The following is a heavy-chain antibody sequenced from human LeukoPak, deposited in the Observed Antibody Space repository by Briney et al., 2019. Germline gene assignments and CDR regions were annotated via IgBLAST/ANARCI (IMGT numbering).Heavy chain of an antibody. Sequence: PSETLSLTCTVSGGSISSGDYYWSWIRQPPGKGLEWIGYIYYSGSTYYNPSLKSRVTISVDTSKNQFSLNLRSVTAADTAVYYCARVADDWNQFDYWGQGPLVTVSS. CDR3: ARVADDWNQFDY. D-gene: IGHD1-1*01. V-gene: IGHV4-30-4*08. CDR2: IYYSGST. CDR1: GGSISSGDYY. J-gene: IGHJ4*02.